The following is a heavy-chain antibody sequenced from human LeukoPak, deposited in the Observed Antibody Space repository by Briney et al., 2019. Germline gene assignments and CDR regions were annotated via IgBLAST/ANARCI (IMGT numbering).Heavy chain of an antibody. CDR1: GFTFVSYA. Sequence: GGSLRLSCAASGFTFVSYAMSWVRQAPGKGLEWVSIIYSGGNTYYADSVKGRFTISRDNSKNTLYLQMNRLRPEDTAVYYCARGTVTAPDYWGQGTLVTVSS. D-gene: IGHD2-21*02. CDR2: IYSGGNT. V-gene: IGHV3-53*01. J-gene: IGHJ4*02. CDR3: ARGTVTAPDY.